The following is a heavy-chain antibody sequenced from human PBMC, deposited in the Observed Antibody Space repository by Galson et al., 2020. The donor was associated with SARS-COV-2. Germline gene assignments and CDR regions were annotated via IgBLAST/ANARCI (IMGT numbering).Heavy chain of an antibody. D-gene: IGHD3-10*01. Sequence: GGSLRLSCVASGFTFSSYGMHCVRQAPGKGLEWVAAIWSDGSKKYHAESVKGRFTISRDNSKNTLFLQMNSLRVEDTAVYYCARGRAYYYDSGSPYGMDVWGQGTTVTVSS. CDR2: IWSDGSKK. J-gene: IGHJ6*02. V-gene: IGHV3-33*01. CDR3: ARGRAYYYDSGSPYGMDV. CDR1: GFTFSSYG.